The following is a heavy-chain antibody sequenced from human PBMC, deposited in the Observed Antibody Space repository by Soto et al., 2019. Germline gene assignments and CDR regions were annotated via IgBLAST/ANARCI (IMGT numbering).Heavy chain of an antibody. CDR2: INQSGTT. V-gene: IGHV4-34*01. CDR1: GGSFREYY. J-gene: IGHJ6*02. D-gene: IGHD3-10*01. Sequence: SETLSLTCAVNGGSFREYYWSWLRQPPGKGLEWIGEINQSGTTHYNPSLKRRINISIDTSKNKFSLNLTSVTAADTATYYCARDIITVIGGEIYYYFGMDVWGQGTTVTVSS. CDR3: ARDIITVIGGEIYYYFGMDV.